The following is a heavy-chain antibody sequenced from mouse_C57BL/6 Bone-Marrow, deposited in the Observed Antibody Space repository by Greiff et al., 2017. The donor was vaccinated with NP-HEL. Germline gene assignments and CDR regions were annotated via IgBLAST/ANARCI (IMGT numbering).Heavy chain of an antibody. J-gene: IGHJ3*01. CDR1: GYTFTSYW. V-gene: IGHV1-50*01. CDR2: IDPSDSYT. D-gene: IGHD2-1*01. CDR3: AREGGYGNFPWFAY. Sequence: QVQLQQPGAELVKPGASVKLSCKASGYTFTSYWMQWVKQRPGQGLEWIGEIDPSDSYTKYNQKFKGKATLTVDTSSSTAYMQLSSLTSEDAAVYYCAREGGYGNFPWFAYWGQGTLVTVSA.